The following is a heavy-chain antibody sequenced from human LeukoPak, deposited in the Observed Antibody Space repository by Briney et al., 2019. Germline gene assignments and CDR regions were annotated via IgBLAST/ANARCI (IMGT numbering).Heavy chain of an antibody. Sequence: GGSLRLSCAASGFTFSTYGMHWVRQAPGKGLEWVAVIWYDGSNKFYADSVKGRFTISRDNTKNTLYLQMNSLKTEDTAVYYCTTARKTYYYGMDVWGQGTTVTVSS. CDR2: IWYDGSNK. J-gene: IGHJ6*02. D-gene: IGHD1-14*01. V-gene: IGHV3-33*01. CDR1: GFTFSTYG. CDR3: TTARKTYYYGMDV.